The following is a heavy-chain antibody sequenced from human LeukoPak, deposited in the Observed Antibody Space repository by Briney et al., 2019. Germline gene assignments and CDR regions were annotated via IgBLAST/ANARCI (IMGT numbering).Heavy chain of an antibody. CDR1: GGSISSYY. CDR3: AREKCELLYWYFDL. CDR2: IYTSGST. J-gene: IGHJ2*01. V-gene: IGHV4-4*07. Sequence: SETLSLTCTVSGGSISSYYWSWIRQPAGKGLEWIGRIYTSGSTNYNPSLKSRVTMSVDTSKNQFSLKLSSVTAADTAVYYCAREKCELLYWYFDLWGRGTLVTVSS. D-gene: IGHD1-26*01.